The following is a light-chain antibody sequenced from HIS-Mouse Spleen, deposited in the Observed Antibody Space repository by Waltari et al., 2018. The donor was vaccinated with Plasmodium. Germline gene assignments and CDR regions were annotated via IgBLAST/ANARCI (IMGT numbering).Light chain of an antibody. CDR3: QQYNSYSWT. CDR1: QSISSW. CDR2: KAA. V-gene: IGKV1-5*03. J-gene: IGKJ1*01. Sequence: DIQMTQSPSTLSASVGDRVTLTCRARQSISSWLAWDQHKPGKAPKLLIDKAARLESGVPSRFSGSGSGTEFTLTISSLQPDDVATYYCQQYNSYSWTFGQGTKVEIK.